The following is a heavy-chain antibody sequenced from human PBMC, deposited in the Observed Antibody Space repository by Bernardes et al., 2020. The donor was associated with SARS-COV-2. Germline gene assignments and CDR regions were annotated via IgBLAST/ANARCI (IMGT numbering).Heavy chain of an antibody. CDR2: IYYSGST. J-gene: IGHJ4*02. Sequence: TLSLTCSVSGDSIGGYYWSWIRQPPGTGLEWIGFIYYSGSTNYNPSLKSRVTISVDTSKDQFSLKLSSVTAADTAVYYCARTGTTSLTDFGRFDYWGQGTLVTVSS. CDR3: ARTGTTSLTDFGRFDY. D-gene: IGHD1-7*01. V-gene: IGHV4-59*01. CDR1: GDSIGGYY.